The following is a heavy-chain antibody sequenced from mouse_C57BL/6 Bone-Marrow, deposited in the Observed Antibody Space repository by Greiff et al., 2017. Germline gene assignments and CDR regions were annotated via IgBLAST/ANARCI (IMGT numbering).Heavy chain of an antibody. D-gene: IGHD1-1*01. J-gene: IGHJ4*01. CDR3: ARVYNDVSSYYYYAMDY. V-gene: IGHV1-59*01. CDR2: IDPSDSYP. CDR1: GYTFTSYW. Sequence: QVQLQQPGAELVRPGTSVKLSCKASGYTFTSYWMHWVQQRPGQGLEWIGVIDPSDSYPNYNQKFKGKATLTVDTYSSTAYMQLISLTSEDSAVYYYARVYNDVSSYYYYAMDYWGEGTTVTVSS.